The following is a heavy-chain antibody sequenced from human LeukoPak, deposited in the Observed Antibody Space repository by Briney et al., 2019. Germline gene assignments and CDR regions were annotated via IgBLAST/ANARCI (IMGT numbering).Heavy chain of an antibody. J-gene: IGHJ4*02. CDR1: GYTFSNYA. D-gene: IGHD2-2*01. CDR2: INAGNGNT. CDR3: ARDPSTGVVPDGKFSSDYYFGS. V-gene: IGHV1-3*01. Sequence: ASVKVSCKASGYTFSNYAIHWVRQAPGQRLEWMGWINAGNGNTKNSQKFQGRVTITRDTSASTAYMKLSSLRSEDTAVYYCARDPSTGVVPDGKFSSDYYFGSWGRGTLVTVSS.